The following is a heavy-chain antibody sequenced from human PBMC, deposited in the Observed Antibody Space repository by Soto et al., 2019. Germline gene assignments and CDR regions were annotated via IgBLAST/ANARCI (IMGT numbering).Heavy chain of an antibody. CDR3: ARLPNPFRYCGGDCQYYFDY. Sequence: GESLKISCKGSGYSFTSYWIGWVRQMPGKGLEWMGIIYPGDSDTRYSPSFQGQVTISADKSISTAYLQWGSLKASDTAMYYCARLPNPFRYCGGDCQYYFDYWGQGTLVTVSS. CDR2: IYPGDSDT. D-gene: IGHD2-21*02. CDR1: GYSFTSYW. V-gene: IGHV5-51*01. J-gene: IGHJ4*02.